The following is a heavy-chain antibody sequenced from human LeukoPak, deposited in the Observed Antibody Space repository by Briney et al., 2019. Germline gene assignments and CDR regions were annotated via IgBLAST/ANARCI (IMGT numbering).Heavy chain of an antibody. CDR3: AREGIAAAGTLTNWFDP. V-gene: IGHV4-39*07. CDR2: IYYSGST. Sequence: SETLSLTCTVSGGSISSSSYYWGWIRQPPGKGLEWIGSIYYSGSTYYNPSLKSRVTISVDTSKNQFSLKLSSETAADTAVYYCAREGIAAAGTLTNWFDPWGQGTLVTVSS. D-gene: IGHD6-13*01. J-gene: IGHJ5*02. CDR1: GGSISSSSYY.